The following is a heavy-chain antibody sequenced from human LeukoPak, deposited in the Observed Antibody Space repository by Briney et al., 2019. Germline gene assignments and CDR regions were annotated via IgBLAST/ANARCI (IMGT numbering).Heavy chain of an antibody. Sequence: GGSLRLSCAPSGFTFVDYGLSGVRRAPGKGLEWLCAINYNGAITDYADSVKGRFTISRDNAKNSLYLRMDSLRAEDTALYYCARDRLGPSFSVSHFDLWGQGTLVTVSS. J-gene: IGHJ4*02. CDR1: GFTFVDYG. D-gene: IGHD3-3*02. CDR2: INYNGAIT. CDR3: ARDRLGPSFSVSHFDL. V-gene: IGHV3-20*04.